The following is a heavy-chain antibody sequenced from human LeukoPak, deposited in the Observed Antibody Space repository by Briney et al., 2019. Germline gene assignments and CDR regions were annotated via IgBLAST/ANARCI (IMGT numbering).Heavy chain of an antibody. Sequence: ASVKVSCKASGGTFSSYAISWVRQAPGQGLEWMGGIIPIFGTANYAKKFQGRVTITADESTSTAYMELNSLRAEDTAVYYCAKVPLRTGLKYFDYWGQGTLVTVSS. CDR3: AKVPLRTGLKYFDY. J-gene: IGHJ4*02. V-gene: IGHV1-69*13. CDR2: IIPIFGTA. D-gene: IGHD3/OR15-3a*01. CDR1: GGTFSSYA.